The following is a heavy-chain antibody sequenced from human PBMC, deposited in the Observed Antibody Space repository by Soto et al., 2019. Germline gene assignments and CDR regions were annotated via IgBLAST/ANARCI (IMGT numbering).Heavy chain of an antibody. J-gene: IGHJ3*02. D-gene: IGHD6-13*01. CDR2: INPNTGDT. V-gene: IGHV1-2*02. CDR1: GYTLSDYF. CDR3: TIEGGGIGTGGTGNDAFDI. Sequence: QVQLLQSGAEVRKPGASVRVSCEASGYTLSDYFMQWVRQAPVQGLAWMGWINPNTGDTDYAQKFQSRVTMTRDTSINTSYMELKRLTSEDTDVYFFTIEGGGIGTGGTGNDAFDIWGQGTKVTVSS.